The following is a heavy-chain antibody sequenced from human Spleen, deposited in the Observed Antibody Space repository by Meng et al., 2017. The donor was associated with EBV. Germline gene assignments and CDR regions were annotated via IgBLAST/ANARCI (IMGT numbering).Heavy chain of an antibody. D-gene: IGHD6-19*01. V-gene: IGHV4-39*07. CDR3: ARDHAGYSSGWSGTG. CDR2: VSYSGST. Sequence: RQECGPGLVKRSQTLSLTCTVSGGSTISGSSYYWGWIRQPPGKGLEWIGSVSYSGSTYYNPSLKSRITISIDTSKNQFSLKLSSVTAADTAVYYCARDHAGYSSGWSGTGWGQGTLVTVSS. J-gene: IGHJ4*02. CDR1: GGSTISGSSYY.